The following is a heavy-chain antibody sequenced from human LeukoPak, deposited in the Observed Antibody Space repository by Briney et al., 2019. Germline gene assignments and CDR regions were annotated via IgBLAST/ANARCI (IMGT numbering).Heavy chain of an antibody. D-gene: IGHD3-22*01. V-gene: IGHV1-18*01. J-gene: IGHJ4*02. Sequence: ASVKVSCKASGYTFTTYGISWVRQAPGQGLEWMGWISAFNGNTNYAQKLQGRVTMTTDTSTSTAYMELRSLRSDDTAVYYCARVFHDSSGYYPYYFDYWGQGTLVTVSS. CDR2: ISAFNGNT. CDR1: GYTFTTYG. CDR3: ARVFHDSSGYYPYYFDY.